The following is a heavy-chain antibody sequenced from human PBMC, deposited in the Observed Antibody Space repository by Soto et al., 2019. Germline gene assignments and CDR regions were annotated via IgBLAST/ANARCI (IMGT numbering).Heavy chain of an antibody. J-gene: IGHJ5*02. Sequence: SETLSLTCTVSGGSISSGDYYWGWIRQPPGKGLEWIGYIYYSGSTYYNPSLRSRVTISVDTSKNQFSLKLSSVTAADTAVYYCARDDLLSYDSSGYYPWGQGTLVTASS. CDR2: IYYSGST. CDR3: ARDDLLSYDSSGYYP. CDR1: GGSISSGDYY. V-gene: IGHV4-30-4*01. D-gene: IGHD3-22*01.